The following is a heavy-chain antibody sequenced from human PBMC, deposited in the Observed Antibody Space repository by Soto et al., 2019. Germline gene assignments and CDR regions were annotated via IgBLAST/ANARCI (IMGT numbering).Heavy chain of an antibody. CDR1: GFTFSSYS. D-gene: IGHD3-10*01. V-gene: IGHV3-21*01. CDR3: ARVYYYGSGSYMFYYYYMDV. CDR2: ISSSSSYI. Sequence: GGSLRLSCAASGFTFSSYSMNWVRQAPGKELEWVSSISSSSSYIYYADSVNGRFTISRDNAKNSLYLQMNSLRAEDTAVYYCARVYYYGSGSYMFYYYYMDVWGKGTTVTVSS. J-gene: IGHJ6*03.